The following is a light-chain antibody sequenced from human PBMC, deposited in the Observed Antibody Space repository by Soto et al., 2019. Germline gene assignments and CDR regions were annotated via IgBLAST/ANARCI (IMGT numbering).Light chain of an antibody. J-gene: IGKJ1*01. CDR1: QSIRYY. CDR3: QHHNSYSQT. CDR2: GAS. Sequence: DIQLTQSPPTLSASVGDKVTITCRASQSIRYYLAWYQQMPGKAPKLLIYGASSLQSEVPSRFSGSGSGTEFTFIFISLQPDDFAPYFCQHHNSYSQTFGQGTKVDIK. V-gene: IGKV1-5*01.